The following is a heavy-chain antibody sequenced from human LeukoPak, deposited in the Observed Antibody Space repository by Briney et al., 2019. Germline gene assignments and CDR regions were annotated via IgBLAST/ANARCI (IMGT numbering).Heavy chain of an antibody. V-gene: IGHV3-23*01. J-gene: IGHJ4*02. CDR3: AKDLRGTLSSRGPFEY. CDR1: GFTFSSYA. D-gene: IGHD1-1*01. CDR2: ISGNGDIT. Sequence: GGSLRLSCAASGFTFSSYAMSWVRQAPEKGLEGVSAISGNGDITYYADTVKGRFSGSRDNFKNTLYLQLNSLRAEDTAVYYCAKDLRGTLSSRGPFEYWGQGTLVTVSS.